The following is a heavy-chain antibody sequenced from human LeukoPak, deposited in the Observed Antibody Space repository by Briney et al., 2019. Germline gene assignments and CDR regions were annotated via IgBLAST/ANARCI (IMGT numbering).Heavy chain of an antibody. V-gene: IGHV1-18*01. CDR2: ISAYNGNT. D-gene: IGHD4-4*01. CDR1: GYTFTSYG. Sequence: ASVKVSCKASGYTFTSYGISWVRQAPGQGLEWMGWISAYNGNTNYAQKLQGRVTMTTDTSTSTAYMELRSLRSDDTAVYYCATGNSNPLHYFYYGMDVWGQGTTVTVSS. CDR3: ATGNSNPLHYFYYGMDV. J-gene: IGHJ6*02.